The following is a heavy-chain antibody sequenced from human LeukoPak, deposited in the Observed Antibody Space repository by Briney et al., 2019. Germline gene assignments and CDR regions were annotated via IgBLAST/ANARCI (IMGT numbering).Heavy chain of an antibody. CDR2: ISYDGSNK. CDR3: ARDFVPLELNWFDP. CDR1: GFTFSSYA. D-gene: IGHD1-7*01. Sequence: GGSLRLSCAASGFTFSSYAMHWVRQAPGKGLEWVAVISYDGSNKYYADSVRGRFTISRDNSKNTLYLQMNSLRAEDTAVYYCARDFVPLELNWFDPWGQGTLVTVSS. J-gene: IGHJ5*02. V-gene: IGHV3-30-3*01.